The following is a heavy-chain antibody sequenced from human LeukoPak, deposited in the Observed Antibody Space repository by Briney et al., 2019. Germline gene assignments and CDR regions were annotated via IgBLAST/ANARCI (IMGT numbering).Heavy chain of an antibody. CDR1: GFTFSSYG. D-gene: IGHD3-10*01. V-gene: IGHV3-7*05. Sequence: GGSLRLSCAASGFTFSSYGMHWVRQAPGKGLEWVANIRQDGSDKYYVDSVKGRFTISRDNAKNSLYLQMNSLRAEDTAVYYCARERSGYYLDYWGQGTLVTVSS. CDR2: IRQDGSDK. CDR3: ARERSGYYLDY. J-gene: IGHJ4*02.